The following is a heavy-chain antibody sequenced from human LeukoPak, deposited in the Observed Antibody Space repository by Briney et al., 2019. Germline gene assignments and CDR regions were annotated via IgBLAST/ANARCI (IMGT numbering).Heavy chain of an antibody. CDR2: ISYDGSNK. CDR3: AKDLHPHYYDILTGYPSR. CDR1: GFTFSSYG. V-gene: IGHV3-30*18. Sequence: PGRSLRLSCAASGFTFSSYGMHWVRQAPGKGLEWVAVISYDGSNKYYADSVKGRFTISRDDSKNTLYLQMNSLRAEDTAVYYCAKDLHPHYYDILTGYPSRWGQGTLVTVSS. J-gene: IGHJ4*02. D-gene: IGHD3-9*01.